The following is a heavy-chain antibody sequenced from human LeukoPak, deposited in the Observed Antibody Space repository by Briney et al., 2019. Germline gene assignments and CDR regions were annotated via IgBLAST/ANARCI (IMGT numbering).Heavy chain of an antibody. CDR1: GFTFSSYG. V-gene: IGHV3-33*01. D-gene: IGHD3-22*01. CDR2: IWYDGSNK. Sequence: GGSLRLSCAASGFTFSSYGMHWVRQAPGKGLEWVAVIWYDGSNKYYADSVKGRFTISRDNSKNTLYLQMNSLRAEDTAVYYCARGGGYYTTPHEYYYYGMDVWGQGTTVTVSS. J-gene: IGHJ6*02. CDR3: ARGGGYYTTPHEYYYYGMDV.